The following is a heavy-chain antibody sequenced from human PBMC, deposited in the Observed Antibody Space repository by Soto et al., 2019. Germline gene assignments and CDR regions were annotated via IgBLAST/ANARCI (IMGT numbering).Heavy chain of an antibody. J-gene: IGHJ3*02. CDR3: ARRGGRDAFDI. CDR1: GASISSYY. Sequence: GCLSLTCAVSGASISSYYWSWIRQPAGKGLEWIGRIYTSGSTNYNPSPKSRVTMSVDTSKNQFSLKLSSVTAEDTAVYYCARRGGRDAFDIWGQGTTVTV. V-gene: IGHV4-4*07. D-gene: IGHD3-16*01. CDR2: IYTSGST.